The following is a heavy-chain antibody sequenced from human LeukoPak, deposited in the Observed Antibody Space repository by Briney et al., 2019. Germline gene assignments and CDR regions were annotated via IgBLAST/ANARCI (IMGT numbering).Heavy chain of an antibody. D-gene: IGHD3-16*02. CDR2: ISGSGGST. V-gene: IGHV3-23*01. CDR3: AKDGKAPNDYVWGSYRLGAFDI. J-gene: IGHJ3*02. Sequence: GGSLRLSCAVSGFTFSSYAMSWVRQAPGKGLEWVSAISGSGGSTYYADSVKGRFTISRDNSKNTLYLQMNSLRAEDTAVYYCAKDGKAPNDYVWGSYRLGAFDIWGQGTMVTVSS. CDR1: GFTFSSYA.